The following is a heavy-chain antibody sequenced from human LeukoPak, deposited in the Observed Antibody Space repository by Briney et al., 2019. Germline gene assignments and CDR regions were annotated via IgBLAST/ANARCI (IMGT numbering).Heavy chain of an antibody. V-gene: IGHV3-23*01. D-gene: IGHD6-13*01. CDR3: AKSLAAAGTGGDDY. Sequence: PGGSPRLSCAASGFTFSSYAMSWVRQAPGKGLEWVSAISGSGDSTYYAESVKGRFTISRDNSKNTLSLQMNSLRAEDTAVYYCAKSLAAAGTGGDDYWGQGTLVTVSS. CDR1: GFTFSSYA. CDR2: ISGSGDST. J-gene: IGHJ4*02.